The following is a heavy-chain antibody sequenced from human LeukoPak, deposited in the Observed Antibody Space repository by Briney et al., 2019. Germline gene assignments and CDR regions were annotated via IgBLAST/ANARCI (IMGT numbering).Heavy chain of an antibody. CDR2: ISPDSGGT. V-gene: IGHV1-2*02. CDR1: GYTFTGYY. D-gene: IGHD1-1*01. J-gene: IGHJ4*02. Sequence: ASVTVSCKTSGYTFTGYYIHWVRQAPGQGLEWMGWISPDSGGTDYAQKFQGRVTMTRDTSISTYYMDLGRLRYDDTAMYFSARVRGTTSAGHLDYWGQGTLVTVSS. CDR3: ARVRGTTSAGHLDY.